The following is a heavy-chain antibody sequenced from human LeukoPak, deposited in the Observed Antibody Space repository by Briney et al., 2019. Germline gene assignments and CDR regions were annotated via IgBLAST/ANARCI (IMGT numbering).Heavy chain of an antibody. CDR2: ITDSVSGGST. V-gene: IGHV3-23*01. D-gene: IGHD5-18*01. J-gene: IGHJ5*02. CDR1: GFTFSSYA. Sequence: GGSLRLSGAASGFTFSSYAMTWVRQAPGKGLEWVSTITDSVSGGSTYYADSVKGRFTISRDNSKNTLYLQMSSLRAEDTAVYFCAKDRTGYSYGYFLSPWGQGTLVTVSS. CDR3: AKDRTGYSYGYFLSP.